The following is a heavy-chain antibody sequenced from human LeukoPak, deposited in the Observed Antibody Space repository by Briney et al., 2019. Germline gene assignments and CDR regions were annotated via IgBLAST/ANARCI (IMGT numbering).Heavy chain of an antibody. V-gene: IGHV1-18*01. CDR3: ARLPYSSPLGY. J-gene: IGHJ4*02. CDR1: GYTFTSYG. Sequence: ASVKVPCKASGYTFTSYGISWVRQAPGQGLEWMGWISAYNGNTNYAQKLQGRVTMTRNTSISTAYMELSSLRSEDTAVYYCARLPYSSPLGYWGQGTLVTVSS. D-gene: IGHD6-19*01. CDR2: ISAYNGNT.